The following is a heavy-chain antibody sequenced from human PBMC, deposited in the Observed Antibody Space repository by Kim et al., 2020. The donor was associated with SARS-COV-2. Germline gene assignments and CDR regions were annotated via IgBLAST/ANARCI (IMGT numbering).Heavy chain of an antibody. J-gene: IGHJ6*02. CDR1: GFTFSDYY. Sequence: GGSLRLSCAASGFTFSDYYMSWIRQAPGKGLEWVSYISSSGSTIYYADSVKGRFTISRDNAKNSLYLQMNSLRAEDTAVYYCARASLEAAAPYWYGMDVWGQGTTVTVSS. CDR3: ARASLEAAAPYWYGMDV. D-gene: IGHD2-2*01. V-gene: IGHV3-11*01. CDR2: ISSSGSTI.